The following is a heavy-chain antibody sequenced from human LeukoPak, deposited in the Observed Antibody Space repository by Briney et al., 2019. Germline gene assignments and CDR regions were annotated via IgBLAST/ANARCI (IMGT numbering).Heavy chain of an antibody. Sequence: ASVKVSCKASGYTFTSYYMHWVRQAPGQGLGWMGIINPSGGSTSYAQKFQGRVTMTRDMSTSTVYMELSSLRSEDTAVYYCAGEAFEEHPPPEYYFDYWGQGTLVTVSS. V-gene: IGHV1-46*01. D-gene: IGHD3-3*02. CDR3: AGEAFEEHPPPEYYFDY. J-gene: IGHJ4*02. CDR1: GYTFTSYY. CDR2: INPSGGST.